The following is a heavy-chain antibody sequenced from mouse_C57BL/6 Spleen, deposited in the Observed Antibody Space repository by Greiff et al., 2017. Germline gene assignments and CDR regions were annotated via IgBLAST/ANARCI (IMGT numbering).Heavy chain of an antibody. CDR1: GYTFPSYG. D-gene: IGHD1-1*01. CDR2: IYPRSGNT. J-gene: IGHJ2*01. Sequence: VMLVESGAELARPGASVKLSCKASGYTFPSYGISWVKQRTGQGLEWIGEIYPRSGNTYYNEKFKGKATLTADKSSSTAYMELRSLTSEDSAVYFCARPGITTVVATNWGQGTTLTVSS. V-gene: IGHV1-81*01. CDR3: ARPGITTVVATN.